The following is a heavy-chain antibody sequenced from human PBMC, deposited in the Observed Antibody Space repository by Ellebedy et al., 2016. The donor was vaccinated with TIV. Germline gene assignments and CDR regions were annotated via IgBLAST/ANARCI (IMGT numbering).Heavy chain of an antibody. CDR1: GFTFSSYG. V-gene: IGHV3-33*01. CDR2: IWYDRSNK. D-gene: IGHD1-1*01. Sequence: PGGSLRLSSAASGFTFSSYGMHWVRQAPGKGLEWVAVIWYDRSNKYYVDSVKGRFTISRDNSKNTLYLQMNSLRAEDTAVYYFARDQGWAYPGSTRFDYWGQGTLVTVSS. J-gene: IGHJ4*03. CDR3: ARDQGWAYPGSTRFDY.